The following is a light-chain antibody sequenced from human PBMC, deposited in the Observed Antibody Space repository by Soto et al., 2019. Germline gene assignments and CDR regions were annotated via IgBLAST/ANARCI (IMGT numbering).Light chain of an antibody. CDR1: QSVSSN. V-gene: IGKV3-15*01. Sequence: EIVMTQSPATLSVSPGERATLSCRASQSVSSNLAWYQKKPCQAPRLLIYGASTRATGIPARFSGSGSGTEFNLTISSLQSEDFVVYYCQQYNKWPPYTFGRGPKLEIK. CDR2: GAS. CDR3: QQYNKWPPYT. J-gene: IGKJ2*01.